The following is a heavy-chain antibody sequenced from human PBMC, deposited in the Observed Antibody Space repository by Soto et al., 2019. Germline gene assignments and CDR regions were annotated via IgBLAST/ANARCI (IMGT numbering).Heavy chain of an antibody. V-gene: IGHV4-31*02. CDR3: ALALGPTTGLDY. Sequence: QVQLQESGPGLVKPSQTLSLTCSVSGASTVSHYHWTWIRQPPGKCLEWMGYIFNSGTTFYNPSLTSRLSISMDMSGNHFSLELRSVTAADTAVYYCALALGPTTGLDYWGQGTLVTVSS. CDR2: IFNSGTT. J-gene: IGHJ4*02. D-gene: IGHD1-26*01. CDR1: GASTVSHYH.